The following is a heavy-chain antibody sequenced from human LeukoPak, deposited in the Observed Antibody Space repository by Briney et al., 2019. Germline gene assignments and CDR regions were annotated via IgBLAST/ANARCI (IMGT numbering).Heavy chain of an antibody. D-gene: IGHD3-22*01. CDR1: GFTFSDYY. Sequence: GGSLRLSCAASGFTFSDYYMSWIRQAPGKGLEWVSAISGSGGSTYYADSVKGRFTISRDNSKNTLYLQMNSLRAEDTAVYYCAKTGYYYDSSGYYEDYWGQGTLVTVSS. CDR3: AKTGYYYDSSGYYEDY. J-gene: IGHJ4*02. V-gene: IGHV3-23*01. CDR2: ISGSGGST.